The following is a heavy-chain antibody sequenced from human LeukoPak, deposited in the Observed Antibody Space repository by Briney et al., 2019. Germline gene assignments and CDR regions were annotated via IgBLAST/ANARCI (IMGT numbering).Heavy chain of an antibody. D-gene: IGHD1-26*01. Sequence: SETLSLTCTVSGGSISSYYWSWFRRPPGKGREGFGYIYYSGSTNYNPSLKSRVTISVDTSKNQFSLKLSSVTAADTAVYYCASGTVGATIQSYYYYMDVWGKGTTVTISS. CDR2: IYYSGST. CDR1: GGSISSYY. CDR3: ASGTVGATIQSYYYYMDV. V-gene: IGHV4-59*12. J-gene: IGHJ6*03.